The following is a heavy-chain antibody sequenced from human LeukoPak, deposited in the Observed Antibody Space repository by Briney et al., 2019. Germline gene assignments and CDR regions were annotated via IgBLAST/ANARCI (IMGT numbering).Heavy chain of an antibody. D-gene: IGHD2-15*01. Sequence: SQTLSLTCTVSGGSISSGSYYWSWIRQPAGKGLEWIGRIYTSGSTNYNPSLKSRVTISVDTSKNQFSLKLSSVTAADTAVYYCAREITIGYCSGGSCYELRGNFDYWGQGTLVTVSS. CDR2: IYTSGST. CDR1: GGSISSGSYY. CDR3: AREITIGYCSGGSCYELRGNFDY. J-gene: IGHJ4*02. V-gene: IGHV4-61*02.